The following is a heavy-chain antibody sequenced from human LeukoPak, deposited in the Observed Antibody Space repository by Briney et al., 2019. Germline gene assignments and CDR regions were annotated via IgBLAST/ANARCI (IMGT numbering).Heavy chain of an antibody. Sequence: SETLSLTCTVSGGSISSGSYYWSWIRQPAGKGLEWIGRIYTSGGTSYNPSLKSPVTISVETFTNQSSLKLSSVTAADTAVYYCASGGVVPATYYYYYYMDVWGKGTTVTVSS. D-gene: IGHD2-2*01. CDR2: IYTSGGT. CDR1: GGSISSGSYY. J-gene: IGHJ6*03. V-gene: IGHV4-61*02. CDR3: ASGGVVPATYYYYYYMDV.